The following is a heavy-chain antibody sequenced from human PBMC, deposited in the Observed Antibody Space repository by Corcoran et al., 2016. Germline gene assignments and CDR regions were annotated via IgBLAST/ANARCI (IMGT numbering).Heavy chain of an antibody. CDR2: IFSNDEK. V-gene: IGHV2-26*01. D-gene: IGHD4-17*01. Sequence: QVTLKESGPVLVKPTETLTLTCTVSGFSLSNARMGVSWIRQPPGKALEWLAHIFSNDEKSYSTSLKSRLTISKDTSKSQVVLTMTNMDPVDTATYYGARIRCGLDITTVTTQYWYVDLWGRGPLVTVSS. CDR3: ARIRCGLDITTVTTQYWYVDL. J-gene: IGHJ2*01. CDR1: GFSLSNARMG.